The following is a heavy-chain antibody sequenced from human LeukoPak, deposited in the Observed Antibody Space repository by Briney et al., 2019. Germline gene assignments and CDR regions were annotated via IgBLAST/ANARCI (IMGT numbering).Heavy chain of an antibody. CDR2: ISSRSSST. CDR3: ATFAGVVPGGLLL. D-gene: IGHD2-2*01. Sequence: GGSLRLSCAASGFIFSDYGMNWVRQVPGKGLEWVSFISSRSSSTFYADSVKGRFTISRDSAKNSLDLQMNSLRAEDTAVYYCATFAGVVPGGLLLWGKGTTVIVSS. V-gene: IGHV3-48*01. J-gene: IGHJ6*04. CDR1: GFIFSDYG.